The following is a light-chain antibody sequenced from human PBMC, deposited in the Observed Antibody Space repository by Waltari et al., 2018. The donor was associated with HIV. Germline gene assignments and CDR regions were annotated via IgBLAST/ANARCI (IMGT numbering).Light chain of an antibody. Sequence: DIQMTQSPSSLSASVGDRVNITCQASQDISKYVNWYQQKPGKATKLLICDTSNLETGVPSRFSGGGSVTNFTFTISSLQSEDLATYFCQQYDTLPLTFGGGTKVEIK. CDR3: QQYDTLPLT. CDR2: DTS. CDR1: QDISKY. J-gene: IGKJ4*01. V-gene: IGKV1-33*01.